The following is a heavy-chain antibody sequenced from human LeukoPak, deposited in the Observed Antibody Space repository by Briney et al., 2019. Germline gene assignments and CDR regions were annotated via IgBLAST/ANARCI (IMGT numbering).Heavy chain of an antibody. J-gene: IGHJ6*02. V-gene: IGHV3-9*01. CDR1: GFTFDDYA. CDR2: ISWNSGSI. Sequence: GGSLRLSCAASGFTFDDYAMNWVRQAPGKGLEWVSGISWNSGSIDYADSVKGRFTISRDNAKNSLYLQMNSLRAEDTALYYCEKGSGDYSYGMDVWGQGDTVTVSS. D-gene: IGHD4-17*01. CDR3: EKGSGDYSYGMDV.